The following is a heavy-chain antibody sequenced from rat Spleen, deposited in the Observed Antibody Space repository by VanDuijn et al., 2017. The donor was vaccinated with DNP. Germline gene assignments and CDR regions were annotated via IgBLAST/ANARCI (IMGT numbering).Heavy chain of an antibody. CDR2: IGPSGGTT. D-gene: IGHD1-9*01. CDR1: GFTFSHYG. CDR3: ASHTYYGYDYFVY. Sequence: EVQLVESGGGLVRPGRSLKLSCAASGFTFSHYGIHWVRQAPTKGLEWIASIGPSGGTTYYRDSVKGRFTISRDNAEGTLNLQMNSLRSEDTATYYCASHTYYGYDYFVYWGQGVMVTVSS. V-gene: IGHV5-19*01. J-gene: IGHJ2*01.